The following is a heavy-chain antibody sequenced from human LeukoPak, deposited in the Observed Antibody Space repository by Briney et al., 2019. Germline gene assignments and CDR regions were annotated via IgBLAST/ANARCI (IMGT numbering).Heavy chain of an antibody. CDR1: GYTFTSYD. J-gene: IGHJ4*02. CDR2: MNPNSGNT. Sequence: ASVKVSCKASGYTFTSYDINWVRQATGQGLEWMGYMNPNSGNTGYAQKFQGRVTMTRDTSISTAYMELSSLRSDDTAVYYCARDRPEGYFDYWGQGTLVTVSS. CDR3: ARDRPEGYFDY. V-gene: IGHV1-8*01.